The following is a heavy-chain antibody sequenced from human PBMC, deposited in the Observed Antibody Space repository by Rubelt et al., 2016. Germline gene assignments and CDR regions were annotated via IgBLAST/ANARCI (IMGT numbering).Heavy chain of an antibody. D-gene: IGHD3-3*01. Sequence: QVQLQESGPGLVKPSETLSLTCTVFGYSISSGYYWGWIRQPPGKGLEWIGNIYHSGSTYYNPSARGRVTISSATSKIQFSLKLRPVTAADTAVYYCARGSSFWSGYYLSYFDYWGQGTLVTVSS. CDR3: ARGSSFWSGYYLSYFDY. CDR1: GYSISSGYY. V-gene: IGHV4-38-2*02. J-gene: IGHJ4*02. CDR2: IYHSGST.